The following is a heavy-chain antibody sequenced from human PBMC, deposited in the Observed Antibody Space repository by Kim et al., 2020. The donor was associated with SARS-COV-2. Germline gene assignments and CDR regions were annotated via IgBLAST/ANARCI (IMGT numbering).Heavy chain of an antibody. Sequence: ASVKVSCKASGYTFTSYGISWVRQAPGQGLEWMGRISAYNGNTNYAQKLQGRVTMTTDTSTSTAYMELRSLRSDDTAVYYCARDPHYESSGYYYTSYYYDYGMDVWGQGNTVTVSS. CDR3: ARDPHYESSGYYYTSYYYDYGMDV. V-gene: IGHV1-18*01. CDR1: GYTFTSYG. J-gene: IGHJ6*02. D-gene: IGHD3-22*01. CDR2: ISAYNGNT.